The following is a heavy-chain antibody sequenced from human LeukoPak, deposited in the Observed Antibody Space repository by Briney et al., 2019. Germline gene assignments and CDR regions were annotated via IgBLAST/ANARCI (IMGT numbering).Heavy chain of an antibody. J-gene: IGHJ4*02. D-gene: IGHD3-10*01. CDR1: GFTFSSYA. Sequence: GSLRLSCAASGFTFSSYAMHWVRQAPGKGLEWVAVIWYDGGNKYYTDSVKGRFTISRDNSKNTLYLQMNSLRAEDTAVYYCARDLARYGSGSYDYWGQGTLVTVSS. V-gene: IGHV3-33*08. CDR2: IWYDGGNK. CDR3: ARDLARYGSGSYDY.